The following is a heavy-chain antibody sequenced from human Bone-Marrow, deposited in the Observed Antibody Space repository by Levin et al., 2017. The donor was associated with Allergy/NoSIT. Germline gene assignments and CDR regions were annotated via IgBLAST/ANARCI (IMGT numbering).Heavy chain of an antibody. CDR1: GFTYSDYA. D-gene: IGHD1-14*01. J-gene: IGHJ4*02. CDR2: IRGNGYPGRR. Sequence: GSLRLSCAASGFTYSDYAMTWFRQAPGKGLEWVGSIRGNGYPGRREFAASVKGRFNISRDDSKNIVYLHMNNLNTGDTAVYYCSRGPNSRNFDFWGQGTLVSVSS. V-gene: IGHV3-49*03. CDR3: SRGPNSRNFDF.